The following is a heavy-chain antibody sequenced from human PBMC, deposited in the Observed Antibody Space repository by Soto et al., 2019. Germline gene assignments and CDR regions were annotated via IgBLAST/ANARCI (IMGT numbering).Heavy chain of an antibody. D-gene: IGHD2-2*01. J-gene: IGHJ5*02. Sequence: SETLSLTCTVSGGSISSSSYYWGWIRQPPGKGLEWIGSIYYSGSTYYNPSIKSRVTISVDTSKNQFSLKLSSVTAADTAVYYCARRGFDCSSTSCYPVWFDPWGQGTLVTVSS. V-gene: IGHV4-39*01. CDR2: IYYSGST. CDR3: ARRGFDCSSTSCYPVWFDP. CDR1: GGSISSSSYY.